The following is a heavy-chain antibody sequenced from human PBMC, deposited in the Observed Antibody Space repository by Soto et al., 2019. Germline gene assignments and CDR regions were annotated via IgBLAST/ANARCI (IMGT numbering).Heavy chain of an antibody. CDR3: ARGDTVTTYHYYGMDV. V-gene: IGHV1-69*13. CDR2: IIPIFGTA. Sequence: SVKVSCKASGGTFSSYAISWVRQAPGQGLEWMGGIIPIFGTANYAQKFQGRVTITADESTSTAYMELSSLRSEDTAVYYCARGDTVTTYHYYGMDVWGQGTTVTVSS. CDR1: GGTFSSYA. D-gene: IGHD4-17*01. J-gene: IGHJ6*02.